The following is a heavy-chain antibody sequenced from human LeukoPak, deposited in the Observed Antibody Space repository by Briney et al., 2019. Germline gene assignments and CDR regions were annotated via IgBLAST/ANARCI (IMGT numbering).Heavy chain of an antibody. CDR2: IYHSGRT. CDR1: GYSISSGYF. D-gene: IGHD1-1*01. J-gene: IGHJ4*02. CDR3: ARDRGTWNDDGFDY. V-gene: IGHV4-38-2*02. Sequence: PSETLSLTCTVSGYSISSGYFWGWIRQPPGKGLEWIGNIYHSGRTYYNPSLKSRVTISVDTSKNQFSLKLSSVTAADTAVYYCARDRGTWNDDGFDYWGQGTLVTVSS.